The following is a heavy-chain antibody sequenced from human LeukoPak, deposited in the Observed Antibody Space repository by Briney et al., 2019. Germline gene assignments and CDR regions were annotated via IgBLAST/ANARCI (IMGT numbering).Heavy chain of an antibody. CDR3: ARVGPTGGSYLFDY. Sequence: GGSLRLSCAASGFTFSSYSMNWVRQAPGKGLEWVSSISSSSSYIYYADSVKGRFAISRDNAKNSLYLQMNSLRAEDTAVYYCARVGPTGGSYLFDYWGQGTLVTVSS. CDR2: ISSSSSYI. CDR1: GFTFSSYS. D-gene: IGHD1-26*01. V-gene: IGHV3-21*01. J-gene: IGHJ4*02.